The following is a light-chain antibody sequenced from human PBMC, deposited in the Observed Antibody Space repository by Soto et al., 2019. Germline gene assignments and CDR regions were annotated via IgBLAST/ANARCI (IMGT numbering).Light chain of an antibody. Sequence: MTQFPSTLSASVGDRVTITCRASQSISKWLAWYQQKPGKAPKLLIYDSSTLQSGVPSRFSGSGSGTEFTLTITSLQPDDFATYSCQQYDSFSPITFGGGTKVDIK. V-gene: IGKV1-5*01. CDR1: QSISKW. CDR3: QQYDSFSPIT. CDR2: DSS. J-gene: IGKJ4*01.